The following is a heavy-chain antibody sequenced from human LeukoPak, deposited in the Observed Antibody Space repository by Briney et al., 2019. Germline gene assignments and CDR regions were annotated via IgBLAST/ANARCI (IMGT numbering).Heavy chain of an antibody. V-gene: IGHV4-59*12. J-gene: IGHJ4*02. CDR2: IYYSGIT. CDR1: GDSLSYYY. D-gene: IGHD3-10*01. CDR3: ARGEAYGSGTVHCDY. Sequence: PSETLSLTCTVSGDSLSYYYWSWIRQPPGKGLEWNGYIYYSGITNYNPSLKSRVAISVDTSKNQFSLKLTSVTAADTAVYYCARGEAYGSGTVHCDYWGQGALVTVSS.